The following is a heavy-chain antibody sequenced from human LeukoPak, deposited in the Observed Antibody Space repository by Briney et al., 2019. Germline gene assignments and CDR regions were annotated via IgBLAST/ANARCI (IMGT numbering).Heavy chain of an antibody. CDR1: GYTFTVYY. D-gene: IGHD6-6*01. J-gene: IGHJ4*02. V-gene: IGHV1-2*02. Sequence: ASVTVSFKASGYTFTVYYMHWVRQAPGQGLEGMGWINPNSGGTNYAQKFQGRVTMTRDTSISTAYMELSRLRSDDTAVYYCAREFPSSSSSNYWGQGTLVTVSS. CDR3: AREFPSSSSSNY. CDR2: INPNSGGT.